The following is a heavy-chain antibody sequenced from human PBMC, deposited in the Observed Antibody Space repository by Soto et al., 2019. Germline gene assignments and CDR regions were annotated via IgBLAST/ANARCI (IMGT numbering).Heavy chain of an antibody. D-gene: IGHD3-22*01. CDR1: GGSISSGGYY. V-gene: IGHV4-31*03. CDR2: IYYSGST. Sequence: SETLSLTCTVSGGSISSGGYYWSWIRQHPGKGLEWIGYIYYSGSTYYNPSLKSRVTISVDTSKNQFSLKLSSVTAADTAAYYCARGINYYDSSGDSWFAPWGQGTLVTVSS. CDR3: ARGINYYDSSGDSWFAP. J-gene: IGHJ5*02.